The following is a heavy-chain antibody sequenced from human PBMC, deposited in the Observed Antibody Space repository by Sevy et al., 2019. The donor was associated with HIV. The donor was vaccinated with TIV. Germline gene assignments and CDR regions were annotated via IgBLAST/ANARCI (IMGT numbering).Heavy chain of an antibody. D-gene: IGHD5-12*01. CDR1: GFTFSSYG. CDR2: ISYDGSNK. V-gene: IGHV3-30*18. J-gene: IGHJ3*02. CDR3: AKWSMGGARWLQLGAFDI. Sequence: GSLRLSCAASGFTFSSYGMHWVRQAPGKGLEWVAVISYDGSNKYYGDSVKGRFTISRDNSKNTRYLQMNSLRAEDTAVYYCAKWSMGGARWLQLGAFDIWGQGTMVTVSS.